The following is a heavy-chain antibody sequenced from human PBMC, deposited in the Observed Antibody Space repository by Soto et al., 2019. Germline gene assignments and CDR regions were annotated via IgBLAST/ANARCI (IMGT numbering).Heavy chain of an antibody. Sequence: GGSLRLSCTASGFTFGDYAMSWVRQAPGKGLEWVGFIRSKAYGGTTEYAASVKGRFTISRDDSKSIAYLQMNSLKTEDTAVYYCTRVGTGTTWYFDYWGQGTLVTVSS. CDR1: GFTFGDYA. J-gene: IGHJ4*02. CDR2: IRSKAYGGTT. D-gene: IGHD1-7*01. CDR3: TRVGTGTTWYFDY. V-gene: IGHV3-49*04.